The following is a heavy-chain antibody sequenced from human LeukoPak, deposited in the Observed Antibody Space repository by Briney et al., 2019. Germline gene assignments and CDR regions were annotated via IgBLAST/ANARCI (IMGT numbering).Heavy chain of an antibody. CDR2: IYTSGST. Sequence: ASETLSLTCTVSGGSISSGTYHWSWIRQPAGKGLEWIGRIYTSGSTNYNPSLKSRVTISVDTSKNQFSLKLSSVTAADTAVYYCARSWSSGWYWGQGTLVTVSS. J-gene: IGHJ4*02. V-gene: IGHV4-61*02. CDR1: GGSISSGTYH. CDR3: ARSWSSGWY. D-gene: IGHD3-22*01.